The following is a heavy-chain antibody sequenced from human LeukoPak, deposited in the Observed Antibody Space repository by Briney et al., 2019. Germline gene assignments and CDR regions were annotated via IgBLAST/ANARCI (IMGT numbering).Heavy chain of an antibody. CDR2: ISQDGNGK. J-gene: IGHJ4*02. Sequence: PGGPLRLSCAASGFTFNLFWMNWVRQSPGKGLEWVAKISQDGNGKLYLDSVEGRFAISRDNVENSVFLQMNSLRAEDTAVYYCAKDISRITMIVVAPGRGIDYWGQGTLVTVSS. D-gene: IGHD3-22*01. CDR3: AKDISRITMIVVAPGRGIDY. V-gene: IGHV3-7*03. CDR1: GFTFNLFW.